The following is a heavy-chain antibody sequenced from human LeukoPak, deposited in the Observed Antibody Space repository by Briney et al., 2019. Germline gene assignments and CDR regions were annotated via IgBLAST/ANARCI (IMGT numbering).Heavy chain of an antibody. D-gene: IGHD6-13*01. J-gene: IGHJ4*02. CDR3: VKVAGDRLDS. V-gene: IGHV1-18*01. CDR1: GYTFATYG. Sequence: APVKVPCKASGYTFATYGFCWVRQAPGHGLEWMGWISANNGKTKFAQKFQGRVTMTTDTSTTTAYMELTSLRPDDTAVYYCVKVAGDRLDSWGQGTLVTVSS. CDR2: ISANNGKT.